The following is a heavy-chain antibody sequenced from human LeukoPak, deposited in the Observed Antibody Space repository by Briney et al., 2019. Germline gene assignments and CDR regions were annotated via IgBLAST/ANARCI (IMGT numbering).Heavy chain of an antibody. CDR2: ISGSGSNT. V-gene: IGHV3-23*01. D-gene: IGHD4-17*01. CDR3: ARGNGDYAIHPDY. Sequence: GGSLRLSCAASGFTFSSYAMTWVRQAPGRGLEWVSAISGSGSNTYYADSVKGRFTISRDNSKNTLYLLINSLRADDTAVYYCARGNGDYAIHPDYWGQGTLVTVSS. J-gene: IGHJ4*02. CDR1: GFTFSSYA.